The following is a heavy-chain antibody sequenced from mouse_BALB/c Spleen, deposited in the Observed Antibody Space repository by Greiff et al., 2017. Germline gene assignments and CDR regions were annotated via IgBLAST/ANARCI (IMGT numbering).Heavy chain of an antibody. Sequence: QVQLQQPGAELVKPGTSVKLSCKASGYNFTSYWINWVKLRPGQGLEWIGDIYPGSGSTNYNEKFKSKATLTVDTSSSTAYMQLSSLASEDSALYDCARKGYGYAMDYWGQGTSVTVSS. CDR3: ARKGYGYAMDY. D-gene: IGHD2-2*01. CDR1: GYNFTSYW. J-gene: IGHJ4*01. CDR2: IYPGSGST. V-gene: IGHV1-55*01.